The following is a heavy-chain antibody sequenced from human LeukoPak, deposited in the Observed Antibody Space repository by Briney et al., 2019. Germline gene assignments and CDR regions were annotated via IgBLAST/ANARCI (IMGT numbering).Heavy chain of an antibody. CDR1: GFTFSSNY. CDR3: ARGDTAMAYWYFDL. J-gene: IGHJ2*01. V-gene: IGHV3-74*01. D-gene: IGHD5-18*01. CDR2: INSDGSST. Sequence: GGSLRLSCAASGFTFSSNYMSWVRQAPGKGLEWVSRINSDGSSTSYADSVKGRFTISRDNAKNTLYLQMNSLRAEDTAVYYCARGDTAMAYWYFDLWGRGTLVTVSS.